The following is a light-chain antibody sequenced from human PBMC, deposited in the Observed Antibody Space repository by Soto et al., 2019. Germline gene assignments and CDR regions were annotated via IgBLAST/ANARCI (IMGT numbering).Light chain of an antibody. CDR1: SSDIGGYNY. V-gene: IGLV2-14*01. Sequence: QSVLTQPASVSGSPGQSITISCTGTSSDIGGYNYVSWYQQHPGKAPKLLIYEVTNRPSGVSNRFSGSKSGNTASLTISGLQADDEADYYCTSYTTSGTWVFGGGTKVTVL. J-gene: IGLJ3*02. CDR3: TSYTTSGTWV. CDR2: EVT.